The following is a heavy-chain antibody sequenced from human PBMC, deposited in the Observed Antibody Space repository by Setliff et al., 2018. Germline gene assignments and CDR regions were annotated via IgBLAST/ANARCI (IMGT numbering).Heavy chain of an antibody. CDR2: IYTRGST. CDR1: GGSISEPNYY. CDR3: ARGNSRSSVWYVVPHFDY. J-gene: IGHJ4*02. Sequence: TLSLTCTVSGGSISEPNYYCSWIRQPVGKGLEWIGHIYTRGSTNYNPSLRTRVSISVDTSKNHFSLRLSSVTAADTAVYYCARGNSRSSVWYVVPHFDYWGQGTLVTVSS. D-gene: IGHD6-19*01. V-gene: IGHV4-61*09.